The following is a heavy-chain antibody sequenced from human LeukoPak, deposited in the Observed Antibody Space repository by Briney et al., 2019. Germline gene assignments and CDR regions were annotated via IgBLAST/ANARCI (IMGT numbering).Heavy chain of an antibody. D-gene: IGHD6-13*01. CDR1: GFTFGAYS. J-gene: IGHJ4*02. CDR3: ARAHSSSCDY. CDR2: ISSSSSTI. V-gene: IGHV3-48*04. Sequence: GGSLRPSCAASGFTFGAYSMSWVRQAPGKGLEWVSYISSSSSTIYYADSVKGRFTISRDDAKNSLHLQMNSLRAEDTAVYYCARAHSSSCDYWGQGTLVTVSS.